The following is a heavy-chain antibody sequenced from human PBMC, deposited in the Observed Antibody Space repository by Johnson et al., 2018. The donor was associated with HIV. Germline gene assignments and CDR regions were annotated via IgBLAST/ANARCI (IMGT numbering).Heavy chain of an antibody. Sequence: VQLVESGGGVVQPGGSLRLSCAASGFTVSSNYMSWVRQAPGKGLEWVSVIYSGGSTYYADSVKGRFTISRDNSKNTLYLQMNSLRAEDTAVYYCARELSGDAFDIWGQGTMVTVSS. D-gene: IGHD1-26*01. CDR2: IYSGGST. J-gene: IGHJ3*02. V-gene: IGHV3-66*02. CDR1: GFTVSSNY. CDR3: ARELSGDAFDI.